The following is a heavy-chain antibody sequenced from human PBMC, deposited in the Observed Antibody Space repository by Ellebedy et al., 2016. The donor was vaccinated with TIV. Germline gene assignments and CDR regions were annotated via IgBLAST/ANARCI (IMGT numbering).Heavy chain of an antibody. V-gene: IGHV3-23*01. Sequence: GESLKISCAASGFTFSSYALRWVRQAPGKGLEWVPGLRGSGGITYYADSVKGRFIISRDNSKNTLYLQMNSLRAEDTAGYYCANGFEFGAWYDYWGQGTLLTVSS. CDR1: GFTFSSYA. CDR2: LRGSGGIT. D-gene: IGHD6-19*01. CDR3: ANGFEFGAWYDY. J-gene: IGHJ4*02.